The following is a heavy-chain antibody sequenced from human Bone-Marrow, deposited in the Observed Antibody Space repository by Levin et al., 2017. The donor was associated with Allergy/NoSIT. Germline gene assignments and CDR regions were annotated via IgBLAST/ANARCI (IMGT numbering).Heavy chain of an antibody. CDR1: GFTFSDFY. Sequence: KPGGSLRLSCVTSGFTFSDFYMSWIRQAPGKGLEWISYISGSTGTTRYYADSVKGRFTISRDDAKNSLYLQMNSLKAEDTAVYYCARGAGVYRWGQGTVVTVSS. J-gene: IGHJ4*02. CDR3: ARGAGVYR. V-gene: IGHV3-11*01. D-gene: IGHD3-16*02. CDR2: ISGSTGTTR.